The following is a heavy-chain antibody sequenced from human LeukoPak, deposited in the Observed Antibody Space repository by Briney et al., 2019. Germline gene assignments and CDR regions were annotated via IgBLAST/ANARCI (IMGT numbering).Heavy chain of an antibody. J-gene: IGHJ4*02. D-gene: IGHD3-22*01. CDR2: ISYDGSNK. V-gene: IGHV3-30*18. Sequence: PGRSLRLSCAASGFTFSSYGMHWVRQAPGKGLEWVAVISYDGSNKYYADSVKGRFTISRDNSKNTLYLQMNSLRAEDTAVYYCAKDGHYDSSGYYGVFDYWGQGTLVTVFS. CDR3: AKDGHYDSSGYYGVFDY. CDR1: GFTFSSYG.